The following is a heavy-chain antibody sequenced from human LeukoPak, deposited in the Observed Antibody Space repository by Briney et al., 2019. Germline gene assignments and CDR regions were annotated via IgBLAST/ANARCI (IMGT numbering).Heavy chain of an antibody. V-gene: IGHV3-7*01. CDR1: GFNSGNYW. CDR2: IKQDGIET. J-gene: IGHJ3*02. D-gene: IGHD6-13*01. CDR3: ARFIASPGPDAFDI. Sequence: PGGSLRLSCAASGFNSGNYWMSWVRQAPGQRLEWLANIKQDGIETYYLDSVRGRFTISRDSARNSVYLQMNSLRADETAVYFCARFIASPGPDAFDIWGQGTLATVSS.